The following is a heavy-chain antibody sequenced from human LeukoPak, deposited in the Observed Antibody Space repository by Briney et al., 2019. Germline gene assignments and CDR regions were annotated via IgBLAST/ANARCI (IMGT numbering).Heavy chain of an antibody. V-gene: IGHV3-7*01. Sequence: TGGSLRLSCAASGFTFSSYWMSWVRQAPGEGREWVANIKQDGSEKYYVDSVKGRFTISRDNAKNSLYLQMNSLRAEDTAVYYCARGPYSSSIFDYWGQGTLVTVSS. D-gene: IGHD6-6*01. CDR3: ARGPYSSSIFDY. CDR1: GFTFSSYW. CDR2: IKQDGSEK. J-gene: IGHJ4*02.